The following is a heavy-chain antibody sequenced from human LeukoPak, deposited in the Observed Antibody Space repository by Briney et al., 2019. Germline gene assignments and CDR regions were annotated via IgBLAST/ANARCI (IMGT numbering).Heavy chain of an antibody. CDR3: ARVAISGSYRNGDY. V-gene: IGHV3-7*01. CDR1: GFTLASYW. Sequence: GGSLRLSCAASGFTLASYWMSWVRLAPGKGLEWVANIKQDGSEKYYVDSVKGRFTISRDNVKNSLYLQMNSVRAEDTAVYYCARVAISGSYRNGDYWGQGTLVTVSS. CDR2: IKQDGSEK. J-gene: IGHJ4*02. D-gene: IGHD1-26*01.